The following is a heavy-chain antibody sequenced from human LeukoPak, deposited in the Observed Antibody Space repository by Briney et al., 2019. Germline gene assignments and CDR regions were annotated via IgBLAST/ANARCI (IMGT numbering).Heavy chain of an antibody. CDR1: GYTFTNYY. CDR2: INPRGGSA. Sequence: ASVKVSCKTSGYTFTNYYMHWVRQAPGQGLEWMGIINPRGGSATYAQMFQGRITLTRDTSTSTFYMELSSLGSEDTAVYYCARGFRGDYRYFDYWGQGTLVTVSS. CDR3: ARGFRGDYRYFDY. J-gene: IGHJ4*02. V-gene: IGHV1-46*01. D-gene: IGHD4-17*01.